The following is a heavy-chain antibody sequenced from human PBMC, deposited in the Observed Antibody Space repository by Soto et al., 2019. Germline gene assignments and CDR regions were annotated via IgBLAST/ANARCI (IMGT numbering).Heavy chain of an antibody. CDR3: AHVGSLSSYYYAMDV. CDR1: GFSLSSTGVG. J-gene: IGHJ6*02. V-gene: IGHV2-5*01. Sequence: SGPTLVNPTQTLTLTCTFSGFSLSSTGVGVGWIRQPPGKALEWLALIYWNDDKRYSPSLKSRLTITKDTSKNQVVLSMTIMGPVDTATYFCAHVGSLSSYYYAMDVWGQGTTVTVSS. CDR2: IYWNDDK.